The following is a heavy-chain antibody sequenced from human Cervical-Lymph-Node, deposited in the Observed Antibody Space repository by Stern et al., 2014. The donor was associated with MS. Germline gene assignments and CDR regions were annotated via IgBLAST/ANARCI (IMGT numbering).Heavy chain of an antibody. V-gene: IGHV3-30-3*01. J-gene: IGHJ4*02. D-gene: IGHD6-19*01. CDR3: ARGYSSGWLFLLDS. CDR1: GFTFSSSP. CDR2: VSFDGNKN. Sequence: VQLVESGGGVVQPGPSLRLSCAASGFTFSSSPMHWVRQAPGKGLEWVAGVSFDGNKNYFAISMRGRFTISRDNPNNTMYLQMNSLRDDDTANYCARGYSSGWLFLLDSWGQGTLVIVSS.